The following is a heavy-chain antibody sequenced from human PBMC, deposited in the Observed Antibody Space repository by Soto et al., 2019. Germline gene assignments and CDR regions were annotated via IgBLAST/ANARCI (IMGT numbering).Heavy chain of an antibody. Sequence: QITLKESGPTLVKPTQTLTLTCTFSGFSLSTSGVGVGWIRQPPGKALEWLALIYWDDDKRYSPSLKSRLTIPNDTSKTQVVLTRTNMDPVDTATYYCAHSPPWELRFDYWGQGTLVTVSS. D-gene: IGHD1-26*01. V-gene: IGHV2-5*02. J-gene: IGHJ4*02. CDR1: GFSLSTSGVG. CDR2: IYWDDDK. CDR3: AHSPPWELRFDY.